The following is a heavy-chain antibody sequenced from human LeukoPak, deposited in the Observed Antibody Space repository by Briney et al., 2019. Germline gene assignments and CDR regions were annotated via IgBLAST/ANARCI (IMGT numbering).Heavy chain of an antibody. CDR1: GGSISSYY. CDR3: ATVAVIRGVTYFDY. V-gene: IGHV4-59*01. D-gene: IGHD3-10*01. CDR2: LFYSGST. J-gene: IGHJ4*02. Sequence: SETLSLNCTVTGGSISSYYWSWIRQPPAKGLSLIAYLFYSGSTDYNPSLESRVTISVDTSKNQFSLKLRSVTAADTAVYYCATVAVIRGVTYFDYWGQGTLVTVSS.